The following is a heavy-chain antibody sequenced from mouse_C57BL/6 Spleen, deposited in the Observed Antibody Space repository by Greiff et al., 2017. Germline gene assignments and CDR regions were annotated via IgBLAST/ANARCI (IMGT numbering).Heavy chain of an antibody. CDR2: INPSSGYT. V-gene: IGHV1-4*01. Sequence: VQLQQSGAELARPGASVKMSCKASGYTFTSYTMHWVKQRPGQGLEWIGYINPSSGYTKYNQKFKDKATLTADKSSSTAYMQLSSLTSEDSAVYYCASAYSNYAWFAYWGQGTLVTVSA. CDR1: GYTFTSYT. D-gene: IGHD2-5*01. CDR3: ASAYSNYAWFAY. J-gene: IGHJ3*01.